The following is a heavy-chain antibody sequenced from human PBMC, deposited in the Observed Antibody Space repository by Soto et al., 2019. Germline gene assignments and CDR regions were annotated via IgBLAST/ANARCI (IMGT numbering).Heavy chain of an antibody. J-gene: IGHJ4*02. V-gene: IGHV1-18*04. CDR2: SGNT. CDR1: GYTFSRHG. CDR3: ARPADDFSSGYYYEY. D-gene: IGHD3-3*01. Sequence: QVQLVQSGAEVKKPGASVTVSCTASGYTFSRHGIIWVRQAPGQGLEWMAWSGNTNYAQKFQGRLTLTTNPSTITAYMELRSLRSDDTAVYYCARPADDFSSGYYYEYWGQGTLVTVSS.